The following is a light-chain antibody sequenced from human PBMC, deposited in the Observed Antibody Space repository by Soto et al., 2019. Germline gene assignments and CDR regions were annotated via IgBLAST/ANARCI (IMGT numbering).Light chain of an antibody. V-gene: IGKV3-15*01. CDR1: QSVSFN. J-gene: IGKJ1*01. CDR3: QQYNNWPRT. CDR2: GAS. Sequence: EIVMTQSPATLSVSPGERATLSCRASQSVSFNLAWYQQKPGQAPRLLIYGASTRATGIPARFSGSGSGTEFTLTISSLQSEDFAIYYCQQYNNWPRTFGQGTKVDIK.